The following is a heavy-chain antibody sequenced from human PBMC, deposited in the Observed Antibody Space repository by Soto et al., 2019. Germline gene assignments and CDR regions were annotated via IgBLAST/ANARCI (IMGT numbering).Heavy chain of an antibody. CDR3: AREATTVTSDYYYYYMDV. J-gene: IGHJ6*03. D-gene: IGHD4-17*01. CDR2: IHYSGST. V-gene: IGHV4-59*01. Sequence: SETLSLTCTVSGGSISSYYWSWIRQSPGKGLEWIGYIHYSGSTKSNPSLKSRVTISVDTSRNQVSLKLSSVTAADTAVYYCAREATTVTSDYYYYYMDVWGKGTTVTVSS. CDR1: GGSISSYY.